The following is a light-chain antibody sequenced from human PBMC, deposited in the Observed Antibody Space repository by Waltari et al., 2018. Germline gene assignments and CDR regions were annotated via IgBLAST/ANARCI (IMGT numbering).Light chain of an antibody. Sequence: EIVLTQSPGTLSLSPGARATLSCRSSQTVRTTYLALYQQKPGQAPTLLIHGASSRATGIPDRFSGSGSGTDFSLTISSLEPEDFAVYYCQQYDISPLTFGGGTKVEIK. J-gene: IGKJ4*01. CDR3: QQYDISPLT. V-gene: IGKV3-20*01. CDR2: GAS. CDR1: QTVRTTY.